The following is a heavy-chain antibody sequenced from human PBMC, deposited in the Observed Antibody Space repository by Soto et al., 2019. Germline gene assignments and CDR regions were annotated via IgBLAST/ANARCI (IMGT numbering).Heavy chain of an antibody. CDR1: GYRFSTYW. J-gene: IGHJ4*02. V-gene: IGHV5-51*01. CDR3: ARFQSSVSHYLDF. CDR2: IFPDDSET. D-gene: IGHD3-3*01. Sequence: GESLKISCKGIGYRFSTYWIAWVRQMPGKGLEWMGTIFPDDSETRYSPTFQGQVTISADKSISTAYLQRRSLKASDSAIYYCARFQSSVSHYLDFWGQGTRVTVSS.